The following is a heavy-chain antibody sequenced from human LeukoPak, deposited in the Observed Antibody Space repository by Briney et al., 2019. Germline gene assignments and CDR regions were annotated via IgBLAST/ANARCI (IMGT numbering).Heavy chain of an antibody. J-gene: IGHJ4*02. Sequence: GGSLRLSCAASGFTFSSYAMHWVRQAPGKGLEWVAVISYDGSNKYYADSVKGRFTISRDNSKNTLYLQMNSLRAEDTAVYYCARDLAGRAVAGPFDYWGQGTLVTVSS. CDR3: ARDLAGRAVAGPFDY. V-gene: IGHV3-30-3*01. CDR1: GFTFSSYA. CDR2: ISYDGSNK. D-gene: IGHD6-19*01.